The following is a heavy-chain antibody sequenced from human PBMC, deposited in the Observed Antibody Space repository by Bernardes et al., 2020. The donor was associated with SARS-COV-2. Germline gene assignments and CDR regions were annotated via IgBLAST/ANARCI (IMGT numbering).Heavy chain of an antibody. V-gene: IGHV3-23*01. Sequence: GGSLRLSCAASGFTFSNNAMSWVRQAPGKGLEWVSAISGNGGSEYYADSVKGRFTISRDNSKNTLYLQMNSLRAEDTAVYYCANGDQNFVYWGQGTLVTVSA. D-gene: IGHD7-27*01. CDR2: ISGNGGSE. CDR1: GFTFSNNA. CDR3: ANGDQNFVY. J-gene: IGHJ4*02.